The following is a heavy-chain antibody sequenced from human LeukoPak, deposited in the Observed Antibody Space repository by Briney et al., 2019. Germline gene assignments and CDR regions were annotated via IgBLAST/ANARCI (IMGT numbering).Heavy chain of an antibody. Sequence: SGGSLRLSCAASGFTFSSYSMHWVRQAPGKGLEWVALISYDGSNKYYADSVKGRFTIFRDNDKHFLYLQMNSLRADDTAVYYCARTNEQLLSLDYW. CDR3: ARTNEQLLSLDY. CDR2: ISYDGSNK. CDR1: GFTFSSYS. D-gene: IGHD6-19*01. V-gene: IGHV3-30*03. J-gene: IGHJ4*01.